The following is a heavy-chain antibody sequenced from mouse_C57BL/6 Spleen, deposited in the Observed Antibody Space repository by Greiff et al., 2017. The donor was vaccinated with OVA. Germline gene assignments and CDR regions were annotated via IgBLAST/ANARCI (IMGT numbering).Heavy chain of an antibody. J-gene: IGHJ3*01. CDR3: TTLYGNYKGPFAY. CDR1: GFNIKDDY. D-gene: IGHD2-1*01. CDR2: IDPENGDT. Sequence: VQLQQSGAELVRPGASVKLSCTASGFNIKDDYMHWVKQRPEQGLEWIGWIDPENGDTEYASKFQGKATITADTSSNTAYLQLSSLTSEDTAVYYCTTLYGNYKGPFAYWGQGTLVTVSA. V-gene: IGHV14-4*01.